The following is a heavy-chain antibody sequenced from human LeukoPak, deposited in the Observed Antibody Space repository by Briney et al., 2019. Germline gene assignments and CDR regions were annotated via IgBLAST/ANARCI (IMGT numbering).Heavy chain of an antibody. D-gene: IGHD5-24*01. J-gene: IGHJ4*02. V-gene: IGHV1-69*13. Sequence: GASVKVSCKASGGTFSSYAISWVRQAPGQGLEWMGGIIPIFGTANYAQKFQGRVTITADESTSTAYMELSRLRSDDTAVYYCASIYHSGITFDYWGQGTLVTVSS. CDR3: ASIYHSGITFDY. CDR2: IIPIFGTA. CDR1: GGTFSSYA.